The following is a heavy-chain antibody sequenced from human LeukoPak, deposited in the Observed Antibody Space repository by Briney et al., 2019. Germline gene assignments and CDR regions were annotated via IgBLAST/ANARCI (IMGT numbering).Heavy chain of an antibody. V-gene: IGHV3-21*01. CDR3: AIDIVVVPAAPLRDI. D-gene: IGHD2-2*01. CDR2: ISSSSSYI. J-gene: IGHJ3*02. Sequence: GGSLRLSCAASGFTLGSYSMNWVRQAPGKGLEWVSSISSSSSYIYYADSVKGRFTISRDNAKNSLYLQMNSLRAEDTAVYYCAIDIVVVPAAPLRDIWGQGTMVTVSS. CDR1: GFTLGSYS.